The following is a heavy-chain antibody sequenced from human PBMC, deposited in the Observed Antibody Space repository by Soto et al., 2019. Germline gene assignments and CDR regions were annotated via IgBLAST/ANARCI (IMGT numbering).Heavy chain of an antibody. D-gene: IGHD2-8*01. Sequence: ASVKVSCKASGYTFTSYGISWVRQAPGQGLEWMGWISANNGNTSYAQKFQGRVTMTRNTSISTAYMELSSLRSEDTAVYYCARGLPEQDIVPYYWGQGTLVTVSS. J-gene: IGHJ4*02. CDR3: ARGLPEQDIVPYY. CDR1: GYTFTSYG. V-gene: IGHV1-18*01. CDR2: ISANNGNT.